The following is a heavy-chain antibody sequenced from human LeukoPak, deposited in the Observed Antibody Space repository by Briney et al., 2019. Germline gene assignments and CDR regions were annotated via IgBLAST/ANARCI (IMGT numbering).Heavy chain of an antibody. CDR2: MNPNSGNT. CDR3: ARGRAYYYDSSGLAPDY. Sequence: ASVKVSCKASGYTFTSYDINWVRQATGRGLEWMGWMNPNSGNTGYAQKFQGRVTMTRNTSISTAYMELSSLRSEDTAVYYCARGRAYYYDSSGLAPDYWGQGTLVTVSS. CDR1: GYTFTSYD. D-gene: IGHD3-22*01. V-gene: IGHV1-8*01. J-gene: IGHJ4*02.